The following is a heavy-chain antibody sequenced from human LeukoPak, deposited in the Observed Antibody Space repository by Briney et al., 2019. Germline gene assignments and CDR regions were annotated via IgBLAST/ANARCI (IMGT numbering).Heavy chain of an antibody. CDR2: INPSGGST. Sequence: ASVKVSCKASGYXFTTYYIHWVRQAPGQGLEWMGIINPSGGSTTYAQKFQGRVTMTRDTSTSRVYVELSSLRSEDTAVYFCARDGGRSGWYYFDYWGQGTLVTVSS. D-gene: IGHD6-19*01. CDR1: GYXFTTYY. CDR3: ARDGGRSGWYYFDY. J-gene: IGHJ4*02. V-gene: IGHV1-46*01.